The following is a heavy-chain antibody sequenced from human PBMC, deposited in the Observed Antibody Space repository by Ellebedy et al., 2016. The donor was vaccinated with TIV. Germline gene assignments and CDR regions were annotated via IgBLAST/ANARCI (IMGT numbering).Heavy chain of an antibody. D-gene: IGHD7-27*01. V-gene: IGHV3-48*04. CDR3: ARDMAWGNERVIDAFDI. CDR2: MSGSTITT. CDR1: GFSFSSYS. J-gene: IGHJ3*02. Sequence: GGSLRLSCAASGFSFSSYSMNWVRQAPGKGLEWVSYMSGSTITTYYADSVKGRFTISGDNAKNSLYLQMNSLRAEDTAVYYCARDMAWGNERVIDAFDIWGQGTMVTVSS.